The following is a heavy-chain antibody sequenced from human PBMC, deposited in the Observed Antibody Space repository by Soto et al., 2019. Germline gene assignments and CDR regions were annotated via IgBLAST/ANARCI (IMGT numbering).Heavy chain of an antibody. CDR1: CGSISSSSYY. Sequence: QLQLQESGPGLVKPSETLSLTCTVSCGSISSSSYYWGWIRQPPGKGLEWIGSIYYRGSTYYNPSHKSRVTISVDTSKKQYYLKLSSVTAADTAVYYCARLGAYFDYWSQGTLVNVYS. V-gene: IGHV4-39*01. J-gene: IGHJ4*02. CDR2: IYYRGST. CDR3: ARLGAYFDY.